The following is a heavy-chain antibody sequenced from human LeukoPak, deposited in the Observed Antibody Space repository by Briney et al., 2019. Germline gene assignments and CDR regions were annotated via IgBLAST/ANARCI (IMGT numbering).Heavy chain of an antibody. J-gene: IGHJ5*01. D-gene: IGHD3-10*01. Sequence: GRSLRLSCAASGLTFTSHGFHWVRKAPGRGLEWLTFISLDGSRKSYADSVKGRFTFSRDDSKNTLYLEMNSLRAEDTATYYCARDRAVSWLDSWGLGTLVTVSS. CDR2: ISLDGSRK. CDR3: ARDRAVSWLDS. V-gene: IGHV3-33*05. CDR1: GLTFTSHG.